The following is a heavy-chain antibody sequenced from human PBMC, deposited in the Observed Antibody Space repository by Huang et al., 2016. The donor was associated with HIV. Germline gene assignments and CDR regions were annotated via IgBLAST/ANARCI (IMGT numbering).Heavy chain of an antibody. CDR1: GFSLSTSGVG. CDR2: IYWDDDK. Sequence: QITLKESGPTLVKPTQTLTLTCTFSGFSLSTSGVGVGWIRQPPGKALEWLALIYWDDDKLYSPSLKSRLTITTDTSKNQVVLTMTNMDPVDTATYYCAHWNDYVWGSYRYYFDYWGQGTLVTVSS. CDR3: AHWNDYVWGSYRYYFDY. J-gene: IGHJ4*02. V-gene: IGHV2-5*02. D-gene: IGHD3-16*02.